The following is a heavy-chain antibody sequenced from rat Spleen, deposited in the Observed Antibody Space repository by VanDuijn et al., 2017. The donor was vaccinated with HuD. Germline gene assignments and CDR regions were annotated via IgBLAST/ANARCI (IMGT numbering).Heavy chain of an antibody. J-gene: IGHJ3*01. V-gene: IGHV3-3*01. D-gene: IGHD1-1*01. CDR1: GNSIANGYR. CDR3: ARSDGVHYYLPFAD. Sequence: EVQLQESGPGLVKPSQSLSLTCSVTGNSIANGYRWNWIRRFPGSNLEWMGYINSAGTTNYNPSLKSRISITRDTSKNQFFLQVNSVSSEDTATYYCARSDGVHYYLPFADWGQGTLVTASS. CDR2: INSAGTT.